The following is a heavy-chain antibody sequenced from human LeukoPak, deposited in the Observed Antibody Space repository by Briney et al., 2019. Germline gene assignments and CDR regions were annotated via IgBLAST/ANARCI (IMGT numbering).Heavy chain of an antibody. CDR3: ARRDDRLNAFEI. V-gene: IGHV4-59*01. Sequence: SETLSLTCTVSGGSISSYYWSWIRQPPGKGLEWIGYIYYSGSTNYDPSLKSRVTISVDTSKNQFSLKLSSVTAADTAVYYCARRDDRLNAFEIWGQGTMVTVST. CDR2: IYYSGST. J-gene: IGHJ3*02. D-gene: IGHD3-16*01. CDR1: GGSISSYY.